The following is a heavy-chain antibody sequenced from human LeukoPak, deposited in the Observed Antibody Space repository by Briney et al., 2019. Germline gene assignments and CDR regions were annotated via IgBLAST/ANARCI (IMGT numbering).Heavy chain of an antibody. D-gene: IGHD3-10*01. Sequence: DSVKVSRKPPGYTFTVSGWYLYWLRQAPGQGLECVGWIHPNNGATLYAQKFQGRVDMTTDTSISTAYMELSRLRPDDTAMYYCAGGGRAQMVDFDYWGEGTLVTVSS. J-gene: IGHJ4*02. CDR2: IHPNNGAT. CDR1: GYTFTVSGWY. CDR3: AGGGRAQMVDFDY. V-gene: IGHV1-2*02.